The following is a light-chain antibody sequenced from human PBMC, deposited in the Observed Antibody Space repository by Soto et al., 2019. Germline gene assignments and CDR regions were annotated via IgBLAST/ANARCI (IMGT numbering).Light chain of an antibody. Sequence: EIVLTQSPGSLSLSPGERATLSCRASQSVSSTFFAWYQQRPGQAPRLLMYGASSRANGIPERFSGSGSGTYFTLTISRLEPEDFAVYYCQQFDSAVTFGQGTKVEIK. CDR3: QQFDSAVT. J-gene: IGKJ1*01. CDR2: GAS. V-gene: IGKV3-20*01. CDR1: QSVSSTF.